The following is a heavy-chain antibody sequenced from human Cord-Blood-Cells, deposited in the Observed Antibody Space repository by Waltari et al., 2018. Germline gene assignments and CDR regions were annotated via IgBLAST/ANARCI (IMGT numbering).Heavy chain of an antibody. CDR1: GGTFSSYA. D-gene: IGHD3-3*01. CDR2: ISPIRGRA. J-gene: IGHJ6*03. Sequence: VQLVQSGAEVKKPGSSVKVSCKASGGTFSSYAISWVRQAPGQGLEWMGRISPIRGRANNAQKFQGRVTITADKSTSTAYMVLSSLRTEDTAVYYCARGGIPISPHYYYYYMDVWGKGTTVTVSS. V-gene: IGHV1-69*09. CDR3: ARGGIPISPHYYYYYMDV.